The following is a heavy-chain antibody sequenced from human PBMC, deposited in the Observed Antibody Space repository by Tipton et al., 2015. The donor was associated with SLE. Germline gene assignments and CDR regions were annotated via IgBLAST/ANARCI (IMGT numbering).Heavy chain of an antibody. CDR3: ARQLTSGYYYEFGY. D-gene: IGHD3-22*01. J-gene: IGHJ4*02. Sequence: TLSLTCTVSGGSISSGSYFWSWFRQPAGKGLEWIRHIYTSGSTNYNPSLKSRVTISVDTSKNQYSLRLTSVTAADTAVYYCARQLTSGYYYEFGYWGQGMLVTVSS. CDR1: GGSISSGSYF. V-gene: IGHV4-61*09. CDR2: IYTSGST.